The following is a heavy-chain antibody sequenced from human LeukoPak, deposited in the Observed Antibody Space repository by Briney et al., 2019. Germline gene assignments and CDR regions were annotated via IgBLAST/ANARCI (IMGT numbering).Heavy chain of an antibody. D-gene: IGHD3-3*01. Sequence: GGSLRLSCAASGFTFSSSWMHWVRQAPGKGLVWVSRINSDGSTTTYADSVKGRFTISRDNAKNTLYLQMNSLRAEDTAVYYCARDDHYERLDYWGQGTLVTVSS. CDR3: ARDDHYERLDY. CDR2: INSDGSTT. V-gene: IGHV3-74*01. J-gene: IGHJ4*02. CDR1: GFTFSSSW.